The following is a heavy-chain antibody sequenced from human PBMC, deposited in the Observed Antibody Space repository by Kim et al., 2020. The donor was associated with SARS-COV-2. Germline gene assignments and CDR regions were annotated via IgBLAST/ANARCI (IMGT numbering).Heavy chain of an antibody. CDR2: IKSKTAGGTI. Sequence: GGSLRLSCVASGVGFTNAWMSWVRQAPGKGLEWVGRIKSKTAGGTIEYAAPVKDRFTISRDDSKEMLYLQMNSLKNEDTAVYYCTTQGGDWSSDYWGQGTLVTVSS. CDR1: GVGFTNAW. V-gene: IGHV3-15*01. CDR3: TTQGGDWSSDY. D-gene: IGHD3-3*01. J-gene: IGHJ4*02.